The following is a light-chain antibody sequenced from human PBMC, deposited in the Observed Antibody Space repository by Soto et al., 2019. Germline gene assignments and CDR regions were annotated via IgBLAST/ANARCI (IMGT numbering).Light chain of an antibody. V-gene: IGKV1-39*01. CDR2: SAS. CDR1: QSMSLF. CDR3: QQSYNLPWT. J-gene: IGKJ1*01. Sequence: IEMTQSPSSLSACVGDRITITCRASQSMSLFLNWYQQKPGKAPKLLIYSASTLQSGVPSRFSGSGSGPDFTLTIASLQPEDSATYYCQQSYNLPWTFGPGT.